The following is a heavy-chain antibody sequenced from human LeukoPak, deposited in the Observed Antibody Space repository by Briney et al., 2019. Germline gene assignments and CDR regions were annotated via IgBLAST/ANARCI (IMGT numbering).Heavy chain of an antibody. V-gene: IGHV3-48*04. D-gene: IGHD5-12*01. J-gene: IGHJ4*02. CDR1: GFTFSTYG. CDR2: ISSSSDSI. CDR3: AKSRIGFSGQLDH. Sequence: GGSLRLSCAASGFTFSTYGMIWVRQAPGKGLEWLSYISSSSDSIKYADSVKGRFTNSRDNAKSSLYLQMNSLRAEDTAVYYCAKSRIGFSGQLDHWGQGALITVSS.